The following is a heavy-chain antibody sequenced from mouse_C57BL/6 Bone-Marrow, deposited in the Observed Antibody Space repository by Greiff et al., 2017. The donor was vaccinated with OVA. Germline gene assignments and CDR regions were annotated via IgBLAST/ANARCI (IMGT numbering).Heavy chain of an antibody. J-gene: IGHJ4*01. Sequence: QVQLQQPGAELVKPGASVKLSCKASGYTFTSYWMHWVKQRPGQGLEWIGMIHPNSGSTNYNEKFKSKATLTVDKSSSTAYMQLGSLTSEDSAVYYCARPYDYDRDYYAMDYWGQGTSVTVSS. V-gene: IGHV1-64*01. CDR2: IHPNSGST. CDR3: ARPYDYDRDYYAMDY. CDR1: GYTFTSYW. D-gene: IGHD2-4*01.